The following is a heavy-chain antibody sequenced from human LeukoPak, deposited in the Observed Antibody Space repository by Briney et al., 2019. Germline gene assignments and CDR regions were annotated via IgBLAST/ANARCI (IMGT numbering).Heavy chain of an antibody. Sequence: ASVKVSCKASGYTFTGYYIHWVRQAPGQGLEWMGWINPNSGGTNYAQKFQGRVTMTRDTSISTAYMELTRQRSDDTAVYYCARDSGSGWYGIDYWGQGTLVTVSS. V-gene: IGHV1-2*02. CDR3: ARDSGSGWYGIDY. D-gene: IGHD6-19*01. CDR2: INPNSGGT. J-gene: IGHJ4*02. CDR1: GYTFTGYY.